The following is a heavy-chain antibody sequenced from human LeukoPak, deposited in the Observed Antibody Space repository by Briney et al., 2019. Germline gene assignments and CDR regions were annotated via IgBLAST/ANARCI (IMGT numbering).Heavy chain of an antibody. CDR1: GGTFSSYA. CDR3: ARGPYYSVY. V-gene: IGHV1-3*01. CDR2: INAGNGNT. Sequence: ASVKVSCKASGGTFSSYAISWVRQAPGQGLEWMGWINAGNGNTKYSQKFQGRVTITRDTSASTAYMELSSLKSEDTAVYYCARGPYYSVYWGQGTLVTVSS. J-gene: IGHJ4*02.